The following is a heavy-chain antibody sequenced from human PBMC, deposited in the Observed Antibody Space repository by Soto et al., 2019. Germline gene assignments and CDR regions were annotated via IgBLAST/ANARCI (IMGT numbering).Heavy chain of an antibody. CDR1: GFTFGTNA. D-gene: IGHD2-21*01. V-gene: IGHV3-23*01. Sequence: PGGSLRLSCAASGFTFGTNALSWVRQAPEKGLEWVSAISDTGRGTYYADSVKGRFTISRDDSENSLYLQMNSLRVEDAGVYYCASARHIGPWGQGTLVTVSS. J-gene: IGHJ5*02. CDR3: ASARHIGP. CDR2: ISDTGRGT.